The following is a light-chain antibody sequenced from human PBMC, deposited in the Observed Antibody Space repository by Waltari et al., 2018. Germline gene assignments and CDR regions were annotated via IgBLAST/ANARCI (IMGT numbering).Light chain of an antibody. CDR2: GNS. CDR1: SANIGPGYD. Sequence: QSVLTQPPSLSGAPGQRVTLSCTGSSANIGPGYDSHWSPQLPGTAPKLLIYGNSNRPSGVPDRFSGSKSGTSASLAITGLQAEDEADYYCQSYDSSLSGSRVFGGGTKLTVL. J-gene: IGLJ2*01. CDR3: QSYDSSLSGSRV. V-gene: IGLV1-40*01.